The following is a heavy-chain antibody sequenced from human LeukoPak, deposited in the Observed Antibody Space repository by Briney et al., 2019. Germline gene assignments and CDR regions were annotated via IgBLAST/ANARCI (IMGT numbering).Heavy chain of an antibody. CDR1: GFTFSSYG. V-gene: IGHV3-23*01. Sequence: GGSLRLSCAASGFTFSSYGMSWVRQASGKGLGWVSAISGSGGSTYYADSVKGRFTISRDNSKNTLYLQMNSLRAEDTAVYYCAKDSSGWYQTLGYWGQGTLVTVSS. J-gene: IGHJ4*02. CDR3: AKDSSGWYQTLGY. CDR2: ISGSGGST. D-gene: IGHD6-19*01.